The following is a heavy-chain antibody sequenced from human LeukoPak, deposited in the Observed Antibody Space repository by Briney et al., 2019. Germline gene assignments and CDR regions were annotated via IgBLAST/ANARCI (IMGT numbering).Heavy chain of an antibody. CDR2: INHSGST. D-gene: IGHD5-12*01. V-gene: IGHV4-34*01. J-gene: IGHJ4*02. Sequence: SETLSLTCAVYGGSFSGYYWSWIRQPPGKGLEWTGEINHSGSTNYNPSLKSRVTISVDTSKNQFSLKLSSVTAADTAVYYCARVSGYDLLDYWGQGTLVTVSS. CDR3: ARVSGYDLLDY. CDR1: GGSFSGYY.